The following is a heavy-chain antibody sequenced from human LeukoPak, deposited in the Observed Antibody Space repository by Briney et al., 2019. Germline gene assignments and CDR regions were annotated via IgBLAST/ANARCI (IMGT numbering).Heavy chain of an antibody. CDR3: ARGLRYYYDSDSADY. CDR1: GYTFTSYD. J-gene: IGHJ4*02. Sequence: ASVKVSCKASGYTFTSYDINWVRQATGQGLEWMGWMNPNSGNTGYAQKFQGRVTITRNTSISTAYMELSSLRSEDTAAYYCARGLRYYYDSDSADYWGQGTLVTVSS. CDR2: MNPNSGNT. V-gene: IGHV1-8*03. D-gene: IGHD3-22*01.